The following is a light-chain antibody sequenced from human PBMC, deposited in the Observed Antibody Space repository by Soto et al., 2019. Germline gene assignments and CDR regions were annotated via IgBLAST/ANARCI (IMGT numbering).Light chain of an antibody. V-gene: IGLV2-23*03. J-gene: IGLJ3*02. Sequence: QSALTQPASVSGSPGQSITISCTGTSSDVGSYNLVSWYQQHPGKAPKLMIYEGSKRPSGVSNRSSGYKSGNTASLTISGLEAEDEADYSCCPYTRGRTFWVVGGGTEVTVL. CDR2: EGS. CDR1: SSDVGSYNL. CDR3: CPYTRGRTFWV.